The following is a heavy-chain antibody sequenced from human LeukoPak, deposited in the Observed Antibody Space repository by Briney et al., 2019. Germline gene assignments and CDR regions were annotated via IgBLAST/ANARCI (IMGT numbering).Heavy chain of an antibody. CDR2: INYRGST. CDR1: GGSISSSSYY. V-gene: IGHV4-39*01. D-gene: IGHD2-21*02. CDR3: ARTANYYYYYYMDV. Sequence: SETLSLTCTVSGGSISSSSYYCGWIRQPPGKGLEWIGSINYRGSTYYNPSLKSRVTISVDTSKNQFSLKQSSVTAADTAVYYCARTANYYYYYYMDVWGVGTTVAVSS. J-gene: IGHJ6*03.